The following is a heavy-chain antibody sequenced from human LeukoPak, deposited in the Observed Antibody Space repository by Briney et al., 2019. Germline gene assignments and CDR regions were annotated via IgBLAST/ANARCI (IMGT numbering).Heavy chain of an antibody. CDR1: GFTFSDYW. D-gene: IGHD2-15*01. CDR3: AKKGYCSGGSCYYFDF. CDR2: INTDGSIT. Sequence: GGSLRLSCAASGFTFSDYWIHWVRQAPGKGLVWVSRINTDGSITNYADSVKGRFSISRDNAKNTLYLQMNSLRAEDTAVYYCAKKGYCSGGSCYYFDFWGQGTLVTVSS. V-gene: IGHV3-74*01. J-gene: IGHJ4*02.